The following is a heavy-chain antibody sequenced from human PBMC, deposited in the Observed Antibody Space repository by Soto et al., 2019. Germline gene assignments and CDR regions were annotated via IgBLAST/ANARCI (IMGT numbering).Heavy chain of an antibody. D-gene: IGHD3-10*01. J-gene: IGHJ4*02. V-gene: IGHV3-23*01. CDR3: AKDRGAFWGFTN. Sequence: EVQLLESGGGLVHPGGSLRLSCAASGCTVNHYAMSWVRQPPGKGLEWVSAISGSGDKTYHADSVKGRLAISRDNSKNTLFLQLNNLSADDTAVYYCAKDRGAFWGFTNWGLGTMVTVSS. CDR1: GCTVNHYA. CDR2: ISGSGDKT.